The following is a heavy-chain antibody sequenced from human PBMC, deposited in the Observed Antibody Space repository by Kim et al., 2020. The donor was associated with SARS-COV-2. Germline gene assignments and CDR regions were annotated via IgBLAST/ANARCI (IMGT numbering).Heavy chain of an antibody. CDR2: INHSGST. V-gene: IGHV4-34*01. CDR1: GGSFSGYY. CDR3: ARESLLELRYYYYGMDV. Sequence: SETLSLTCAVYGGSFSGYYWSWIRQPPGKGLEWIGEINHSGSTNYNPSLKSRVTISVDTSKNQFSLKLSSVTAADTAVYYCARESLLELRYYYYGMDVWG. J-gene: IGHJ6*01. D-gene: IGHD1-7*01.